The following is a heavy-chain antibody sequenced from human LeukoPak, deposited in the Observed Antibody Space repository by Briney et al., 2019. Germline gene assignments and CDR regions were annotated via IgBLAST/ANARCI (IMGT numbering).Heavy chain of an antibody. V-gene: IGHV4-4*02. Sequence: PSETLSLTCAVSGDSISRSNWWSWVRPPPGKGLEWIGEIYHSGSTNYNPSLKSRVTISVDTSKNQFSLKLSSVTAADTAVYYCARGGTTVTTLCVYWGQGTLVTVSS. CDR3: ARGGTTVTTLCVY. D-gene: IGHD4-17*01. CDR2: IYHSGST. J-gene: IGHJ4*02. CDR1: GDSISRSNW.